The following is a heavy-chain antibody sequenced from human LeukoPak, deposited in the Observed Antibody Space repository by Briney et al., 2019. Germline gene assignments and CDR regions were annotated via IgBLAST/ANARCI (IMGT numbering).Heavy chain of an antibody. V-gene: IGHV3-7*01. J-gene: IGHJ5*02. CDR1: GFTFSTYW. D-gene: IGHD6-6*01. Sequence: PGGSLRLSCAASGFTFSTYWMSWVRQAPGKGLEWVANIRQDGIETYYMDSVKGRFTISRDNAENSLYLQMNSLRVEDTAVYYCARDSPKSIAVPNWFDPWGQGTLVTVSS. CDR3: ARDSPKSIAVPNWFDP. CDR2: IRQDGIET.